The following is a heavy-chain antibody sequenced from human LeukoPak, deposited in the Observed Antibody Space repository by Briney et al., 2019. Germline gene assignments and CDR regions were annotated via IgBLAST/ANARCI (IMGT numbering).Heavy chain of an antibody. Sequence: SETLSLTCTVSSYSISSGYYWGWIRQPPGKGLEWIGNIYHSGGTYYNPSLKSRVTISVDTSKNQFSLKLSSVTAADTAVYYCARDRGYCSGGSCGDYYYYMDVWGKGTTVTISS. J-gene: IGHJ6*03. CDR1: SYSISSGYY. CDR3: ARDRGYCSGGSCGDYYYYMDV. D-gene: IGHD2-15*01. V-gene: IGHV4-38-2*02. CDR2: IYHSGGT.